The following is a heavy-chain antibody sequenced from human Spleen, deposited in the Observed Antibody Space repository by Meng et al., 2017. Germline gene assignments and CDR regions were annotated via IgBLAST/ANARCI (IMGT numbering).Heavy chain of an antibody. D-gene: IGHD1-26*01. CDR2: ISYDGSNK. V-gene: IGHV3-30*18. J-gene: IGHJ4*02. CDR3: AKDESSGNYVFDY. Sequence: AVISYDGSNKYYADSVKGRFTISSDNSKNTLYLQMHSLRAEDTAVYYCAKDESSGNYVFDYWGQGTLVTVSS.